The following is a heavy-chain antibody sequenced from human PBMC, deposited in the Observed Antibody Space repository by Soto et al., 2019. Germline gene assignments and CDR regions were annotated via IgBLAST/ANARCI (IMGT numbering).Heavy chain of an antibody. CDR3: AHRPRYALTHVEYYFDY. V-gene: IGHV2-5*01. D-gene: IGHD1-1*01. J-gene: IGHJ4*02. Sequence: QITLKESGPALVTPTQTLTLTCTFSGFSLSTTGAAVGWIRQPPGKTLEWLALIYWNDDRRYSPSLNSILTITKDTSKNQVVLTMTNMDPVDTATYYCAHRPRYALTHVEYYFDYWGQGTLVTVSS. CDR1: GFSLSTTGAA. CDR2: IYWNDDR.